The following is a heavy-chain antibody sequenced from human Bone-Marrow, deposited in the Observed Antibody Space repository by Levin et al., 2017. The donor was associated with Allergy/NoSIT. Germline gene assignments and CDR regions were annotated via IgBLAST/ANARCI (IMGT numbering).Heavy chain of an antibody. V-gene: IGHV4-31*03. D-gene: IGHD5-24*01. CDR1: FFSISTFCFF. Sequence: LSPPLSLPFLLSFFSISTFCFFFILVRQLPFPFLSFLWSLSSRGPPSYNPSLQSRLSISIDTSKNQFSLRLTSVTAADTAVYYCAREDGYVFDYWGQGTLVTVSS. J-gene: IGHJ4*02. CDR2: LSSRGPP. CDR3: AREDGYVFDY.